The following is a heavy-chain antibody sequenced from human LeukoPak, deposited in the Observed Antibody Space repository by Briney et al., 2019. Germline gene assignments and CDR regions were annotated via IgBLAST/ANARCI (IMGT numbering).Heavy chain of an antibody. J-gene: IGHJ6*03. CDR1: GFTFSSYE. CDR3: ARDGIVSSWHYYYYYMDV. CDR2: ISSSGSTI. V-gene: IGHV3-48*03. Sequence: PTGGSLRLTCAASGFTFSSYEMNWVRQAPGKGLEWVSYISSSGSTIYYADSVKGRFTISRDNAKNSLYLQMNSLRAEDTAVYYCARDGIVSSWHYYYYYMDVWGKGTTVTVSS. D-gene: IGHD6-13*01.